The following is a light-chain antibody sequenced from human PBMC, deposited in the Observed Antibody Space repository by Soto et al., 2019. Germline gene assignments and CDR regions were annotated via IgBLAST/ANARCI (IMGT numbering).Light chain of an antibody. CDR3: QQSSHWPLV. J-gene: IGKJ4*01. Sequence: EIVLTHSPATLALSPGNRVTLSCRASQSIWRSLAWYQQKPGQAPSLLIYGSSNRATGIPARFSGSGSGTDYTLTITRLEAEYFAVYYCQQSSHWPLVVGGGTRVEIK. V-gene: IGKV3-11*01. CDR2: GSS. CDR1: QSIWRS.